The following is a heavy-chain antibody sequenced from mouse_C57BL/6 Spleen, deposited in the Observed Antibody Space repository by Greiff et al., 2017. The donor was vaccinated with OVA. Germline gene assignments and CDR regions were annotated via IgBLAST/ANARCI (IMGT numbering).Heavy chain of an antibody. J-gene: IGHJ1*03. V-gene: IGHV1-82*01. CDR3: ARSDYRYFDV. Sequence: VQLQQSGPELVKPGASVKISCKASGYAFSSSWMNWVKQRPGKGLEWIGRIYPGDGDTNYNGKFKGKATLTADKSSSTAYMQLSSLTSEDSAVYFGARSDYRYFDVWGTGTTVTVSS. CDR1: GYAFSSSW. CDR2: IYPGDGDT.